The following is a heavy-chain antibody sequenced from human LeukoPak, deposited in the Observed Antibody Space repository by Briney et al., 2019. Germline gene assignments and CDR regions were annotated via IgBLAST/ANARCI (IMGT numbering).Heavy chain of an antibody. Sequence: GGSLRLSCAASGFAFSSYAMSWVRQAPGKGLEWVSAISGSGGSTYYADSVKGRFTISRDNSKNTLYLQMNSLRAEDTAVYYCAKDRGLLSAPIWGQGTMVTVSS. D-gene: IGHD5-12*01. J-gene: IGHJ3*02. CDR3: AKDRGLLSAPI. CDR1: GFAFSSYA. CDR2: ISGSGGST. V-gene: IGHV3-23*01.